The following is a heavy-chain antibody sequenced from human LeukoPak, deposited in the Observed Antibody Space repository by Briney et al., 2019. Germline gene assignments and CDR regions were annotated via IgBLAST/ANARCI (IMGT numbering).Heavy chain of an antibody. CDR3: ARDETLWYYDSSGYYGY. V-gene: IGHV1-2*02. CDR2: INPNSGGT. D-gene: IGHD3-22*01. CDR1: GYTFTGYY. Sequence: ASVKVSCKASGYTFTGYYMHWVRQAPGQGLEWMGWINPNSGGTNYAQKFQGRVTMTRDTSISTAYMELSRLRSDDTAVYYCARDETLWYYDSSGYYGYWGQGTLVTVFS. J-gene: IGHJ4*02.